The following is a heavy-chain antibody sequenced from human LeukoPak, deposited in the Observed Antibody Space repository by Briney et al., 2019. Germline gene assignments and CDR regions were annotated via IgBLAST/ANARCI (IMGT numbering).Heavy chain of an antibody. D-gene: IGHD6-13*01. Sequence: GGSLRLSCAASGFTFSDYYMSWIRQAPGKGLEWVSYISTSGTAVYYADSVKGRFTISRDNAKNSLYLQMNSLRAEDTAVYYCARDGDRSSSWYLDYWGQGTLVTVSS. CDR2: ISTSGTAV. J-gene: IGHJ4*02. CDR3: ARDGDRSSSWYLDY. V-gene: IGHV3-11*04. CDR1: GFTFSDYY.